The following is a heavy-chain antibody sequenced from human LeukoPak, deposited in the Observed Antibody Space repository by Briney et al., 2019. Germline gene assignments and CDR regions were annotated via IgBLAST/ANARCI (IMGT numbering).Heavy chain of an antibody. CDR1: GYTFTSYY. V-gene: IGHV1-46*01. D-gene: IGHD6-19*01. Sequence: ASVKISCNASGYTFTSYYIHWVRQAPGQGLVGMGIINPGSGSSTYSQGFQGRVTMTSNMSRSTVLKQQRNRRNEDAAAYYCGRSRIGVASSGRFDYWGQGIPVTVSS. J-gene: IGHJ4*02. CDR2: INPGSGSS. CDR3: GRSRIGVASSGRFDY.